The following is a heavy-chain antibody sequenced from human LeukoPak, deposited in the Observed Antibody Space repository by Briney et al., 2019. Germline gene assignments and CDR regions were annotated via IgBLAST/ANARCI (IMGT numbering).Heavy chain of an antibody. D-gene: IGHD5-18*01. J-gene: IGHJ4*02. CDR3: ARDLSGVTGYTYGRGIDY. Sequence: ASETLSLTCAVHGGSFSGYYWSWIRQPPGKGLEWVANTKKDGSEKYYVDSVKGRFTISRDNAKTSLYLQMNSLRAEDTAVYYCARDLSGVTGYTYGRGIDYWGQGTLVIVSS. V-gene: IGHV3-7*01. CDR1: GGSFSGYY. CDR2: TKKDGSEK.